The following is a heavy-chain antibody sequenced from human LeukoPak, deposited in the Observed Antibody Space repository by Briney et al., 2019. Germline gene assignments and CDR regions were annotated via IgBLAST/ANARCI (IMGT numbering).Heavy chain of an antibody. CDR1: GYTFTSYD. CDR2: MNPNSGNT. D-gene: IGHD6-13*01. Sequence: VASVKVSCKASGYTFTSYDINWVRQATGQGLEWMGWMNPNSGNTGYAQKFQGRVTITRNTSISTAYMELSSLRSEDTAVYYCARGRAAAGSKGYYFDYWGQGTLVTVSS. V-gene: IGHV1-8*03. CDR3: ARGRAAAGSKGYYFDY. J-gene: IGHJ4*02.